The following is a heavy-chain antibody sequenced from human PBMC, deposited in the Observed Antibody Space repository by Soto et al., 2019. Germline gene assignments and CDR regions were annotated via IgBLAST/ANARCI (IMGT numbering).Heavy chain of an antibody. Sequence: QLQLQESGPGLVEPSQTLSLTCTVSGGSINSAGNSWGWVRPSPGKGLEWIGYSYHSGSSYYNPSILSRVTISVDRSKSQFYLTLTSVTAADTAGYFCARARYDDGCFDLWGLGTPVTVSS. D-gene: IGHD3-16*01. CDR1: GGSINSAGNS. CDR2: SYHSGSS. J-gene: IGHJ4*02. CDR3: ARARYDDGCFDL. V-gene: IGHV4-30-2*06.